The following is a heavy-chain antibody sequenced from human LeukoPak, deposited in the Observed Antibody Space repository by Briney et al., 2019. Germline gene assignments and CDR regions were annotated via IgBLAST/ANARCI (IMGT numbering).Heavy chain of an antibody. V-gene: IGHV3-30*02. CDR2: IRSDGTTK. CDR1: GFSFSSYG. J-gene: IGHJ4*02. D-gene: IGHD3-22*01. CDR3: AKDVYDCSGYHFDY. Sequence: GGSLRLSCAASGFSFSSYGMYWVRQPPGKGLEWVAFIRSDGTTKYYADSVKGRFTISRDNAKNALYLQMNSLRGEDTAVYYCAKDVYDCSGYHFDYWGQGTLVTVSS.